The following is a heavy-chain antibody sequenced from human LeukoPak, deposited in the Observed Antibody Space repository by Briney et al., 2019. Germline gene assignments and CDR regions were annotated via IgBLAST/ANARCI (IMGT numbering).Heavy chain of an antibody. D-gene: IGHD2-2*01. CDR1: GGSISSYY. Sequence: PSETLSLTCTVSGGSISSYYWSWIRQPPGKGLEWIGYIYTSGSTSYNPSLKSRVTISVDTSKNQFSLKLSSVTAADTAVYYCARERVRIVVVPAATRQNDAFDIWGQGTMVTVSS. CDR2: IYTSGST. J-gene: IGHJ3*02. CDR3: ARERVRIVVVPAATRQNDAFDI. V-gene: IGHV4-4*09.